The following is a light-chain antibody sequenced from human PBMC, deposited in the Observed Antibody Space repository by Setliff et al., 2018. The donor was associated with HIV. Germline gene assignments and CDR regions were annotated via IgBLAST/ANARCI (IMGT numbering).Light chain of an antibody. CDR2: DVS. J-gene: IGLJ1*01. CDR3: ASYRPNDLGV. CDR1: SSDVGSYDF. V-gene: IGLV2-14*03. Sequence: QSALIQPASVSGSPGQSVTVSCTGTSSDVGSYDFVSWYQQLPAKAPKLLIYDVSDRPSGVSHRFSGSKSGNTASLTISGLQSGDEADYYCASYRPNDLGVFGTGTKVTVL.